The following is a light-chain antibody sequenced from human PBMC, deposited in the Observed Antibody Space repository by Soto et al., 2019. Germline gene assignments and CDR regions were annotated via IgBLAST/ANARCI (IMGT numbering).Light chain of an antibody. J-gene: IGKJ5*01. CDR1: QSVSNN. CDR2: RAS. Sequence: DIVLTQSPATLSLSPGERATLSCRASQSVSNNYLAWYQQKPGQGPRLLVYRASTRTLGIPARFSGSESGTEFTLTISSLQSEDFAIYYCQQYNTWPITFGQGTRLEIK. CDR3: QQYNTWPIT. V-gene: IGKV3-15*01.